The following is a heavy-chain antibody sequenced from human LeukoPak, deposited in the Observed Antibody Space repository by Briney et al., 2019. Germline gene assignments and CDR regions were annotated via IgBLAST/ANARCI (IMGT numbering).Heavy chain of an antibody. J-gene: IGHJ3*02. CDR3: ARDAPYYYDSSGYHAFDI. CDR1: EFTFSSYS. Sequence: GGSLRLSCAASEFTFSSYSMNWVRQAPGKGLEWVSYITNSGNSKSYADSVKGRFTISRDNAENTLYLQMNSLRAEDTAVYYCARDAPYYYDSSGYHAFDIWGQGAMVTVSS. V-gene: IGHV3-48*04. CDR2: ITNSGNSK. D-gene: IGHD3-22*01.